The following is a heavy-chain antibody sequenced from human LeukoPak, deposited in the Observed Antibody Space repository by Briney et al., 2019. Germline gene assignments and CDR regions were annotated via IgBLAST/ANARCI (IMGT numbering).Heavy chain of an antibody. J-gene: IGHJ1*01. CDR3: ARGHSSGWYGGYFQH. D-gene: IGHD6-19*01. CDR1: GYTFTSYA. CDR2: ISVYNGET. V-gene: IGHV1-18*01. Sequence: ASVKVSCKASGYTFTSYAMNWVRQAPGQGLEWMGWISVYNGETNYAQKLKGRVTMTTDTSTSTAYMELRSLRSDDTAVYYCARGHSSGWYGGYFQHWGQGTLVSVSS.